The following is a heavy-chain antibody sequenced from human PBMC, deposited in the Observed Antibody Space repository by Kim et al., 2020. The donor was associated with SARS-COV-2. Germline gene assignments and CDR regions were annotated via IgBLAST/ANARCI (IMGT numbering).Heavy chain of an antibody. Sequence: YHPPPLKSRVTISVDTSNNHFSRRLSSVTAADTAVYYCARLRSGVGWFDPWGQGTLVTVSS. CDR3: ARLRSGVGWFDP. J-gene: IGHJ5*02. D-gene: IGHD5-12*01. V-gene: IGHV4-39*02.